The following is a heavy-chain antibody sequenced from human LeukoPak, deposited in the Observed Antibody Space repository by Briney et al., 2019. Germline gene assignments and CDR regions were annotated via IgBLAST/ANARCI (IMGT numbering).Heavy chain of an antibody. Sequence: ASVKVSCKASGYTFTSYDISWVRQTPGQGLERMGWISGYNGNTNYAQKLQGRVTMTTDTSTSTAYMELRSLRSDDTAVYYCARRRRYCSGGSCYGVYYYYYMDVWGKGTTVTVSS. CDR2: ISGYNGNT. D-gene: IGHD2-15*01. CDR1: GYTFTSYD. V-gene: IGHV1-18*01. J-gene: IGHJ6*03. CDR3: ARRRRYCSGGSCYGVYYYYYMDV.